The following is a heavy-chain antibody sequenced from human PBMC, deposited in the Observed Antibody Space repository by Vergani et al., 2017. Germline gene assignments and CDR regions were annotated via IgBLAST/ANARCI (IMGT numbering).Heavy chain of an antibody. V-gene: IGHV4-59*01. CDR2: SYYSGST. D-gene: IGHD4-11*01. Sequence: QVQLQESGPGLVKPSETLSLTCTVSGGSISSYYWSWIRQPPGKGLEWIGYSYYSGSTNYNPSLKSRVTISVDTSKNQCSLKLSSVTAADTAVYYCARETTVIGFDYWGQGTLVTVSS. CDR3: ARETTVIGFDY. CDR1: GGSISSYY. J-gene: IGHJ4*02.